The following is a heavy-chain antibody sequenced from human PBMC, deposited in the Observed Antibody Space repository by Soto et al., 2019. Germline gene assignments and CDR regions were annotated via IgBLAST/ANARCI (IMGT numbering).Heavy chain of an antibody. J-gene: IGHJ4*02. CDR2: IFWNDAK. CDR3: AYRRGGSSSGGNFDY. Sequence: QIALKESGPTLVKPSQTLTLTCTFSGFSFSTTGAGVGWIRQPPGKALEWLALIFWNDAKRYSPSLRSRLTIIKDTSKNQVVHTMTNVDPVDTATYYCAYRRGGSSSGGNFDYWGQGTPVTVYS. D-gene: IGHD2-15*01. V-gene: IGHV2-5*01. CDR1: GFSFSTTGAG.